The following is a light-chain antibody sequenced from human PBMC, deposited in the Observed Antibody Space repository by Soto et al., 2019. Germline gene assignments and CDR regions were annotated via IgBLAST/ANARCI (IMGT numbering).Light chain of an antibody. J-gene: IGKJ4*01. CDR3: QRHNNWPLT. CDR2: GAS. CDR1: QSVSSN. V-gene: IGKV3-15*01. Sequence: IVRTECRSRWSAYHGKRATLSCRASQSVSSNLAWYQQKPGQAPRLLVYGASTRATGIPARFSGSGSGTQFTLTISSLHAEDFAAYYFQRHNNWPLTFGGGTKVDIK.